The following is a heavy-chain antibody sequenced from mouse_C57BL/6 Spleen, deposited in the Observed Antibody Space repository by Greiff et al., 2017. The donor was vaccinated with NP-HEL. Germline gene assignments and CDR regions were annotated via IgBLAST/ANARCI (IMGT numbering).Heavy chain of an antibody. CDR3: ASGYFWFAY. CDR2: IYPRSGNT. V-gene: IGHV1-81*01. D-gene: IGHD2-3*01. J-gene: IGHJ3*01. Sequence: QVQLQQSGAELARPGASVKLSCKASGYTFTSYGISWVKQRTGQGLEWIGEIYPRSGNTYYNEKFKGKATLTADKSSSTAYMELRSLTSEDSAVYFCASGYFWFAYWGQGTLVTVSA. CDR1: GYTFTSYG.